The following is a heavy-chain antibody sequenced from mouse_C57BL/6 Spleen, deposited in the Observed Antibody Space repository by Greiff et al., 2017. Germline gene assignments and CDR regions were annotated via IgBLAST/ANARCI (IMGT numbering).Heavy chain of an antibody. D-gene: IGHD1-1*01. Sequence: QVQLQQPGAELVMPGASVKLSCKASGYTFTSYWMHWVKQRPGQGLEWIGEIDPSDSYTNYNQKFKGKSTLTVDKSSSTAYMQLGSLTSEDSAVYYCVIYYYGSMDYWGQGTSVTVSS. CDR3: VIYYYGSMDY. V-gene: IGHV1-69*01. CDR2: IDPSDSYT. J-gene: IGHJ4*01. CDR1: GYTFTSYW.